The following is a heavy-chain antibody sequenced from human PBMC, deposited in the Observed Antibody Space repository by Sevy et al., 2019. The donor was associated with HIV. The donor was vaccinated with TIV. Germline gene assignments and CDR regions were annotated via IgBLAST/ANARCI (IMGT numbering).Heavy chain of an antibody. Sequence: SETLSLTCAVSGGSISSGGYSWSWIRQPPGKGLEWIGYIYHSGSTYYNPSLKSRVTISVDRSKNQFSLKLSSVTAADTAVYYRARGVVAAANDAFDIWGQGTMVTVSS. J-gene: IGHJ3*02. CDR3: ARGVVAAANDAFDI. D-gene: IGHD2-15*01. CDR2: IYHSGST. V-gene: IGHV4-30-2*01. CDR1: GGSISSGGYS.